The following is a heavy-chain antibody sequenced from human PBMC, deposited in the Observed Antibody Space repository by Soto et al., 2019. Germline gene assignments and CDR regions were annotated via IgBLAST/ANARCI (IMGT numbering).Heavy chain of an antibody. D-gene: IGHD3-22*01. J-gene: IGHJ4*01. Sequence: PGGSLRLSCAASGFTFSNAWINWVRQAPGKGLEWVGRVKSKTHSGTTDYAEPVKGRFAISRDDSNNMVYLQMNSLKIEDTAVYYCTTDSYTTIIIVRFDYWGHGTLVTVSS. CDR3: TTDSYTTIIIVRFDY. CDR2: VKSKTHSGTT. CDR1: GFTFSNAW. V-gene: IGHV3-15*07.